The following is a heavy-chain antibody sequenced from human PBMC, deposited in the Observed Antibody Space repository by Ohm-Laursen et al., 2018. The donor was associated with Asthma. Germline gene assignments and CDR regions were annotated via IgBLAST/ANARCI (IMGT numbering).Heavy chain of an antibody. V-gene: IGHV1-2*06. D-gene: IGHD3-10*01. J-gene: IGHJ6*02. CDR1: GYTFTSYY. Sequence: ASVKVSCKPSGYTFTSYYMHWVRQAPGQGLEWMGRINPNSGGTNYAQKFQGRVTMTRDTSISTAYMELSRLRSDDTAVYYCARWFRGSYYGMDVWGQGTTVTVSS. CDR2: INPNSGGT. CDR3: ARWFRGSYYGMDV.